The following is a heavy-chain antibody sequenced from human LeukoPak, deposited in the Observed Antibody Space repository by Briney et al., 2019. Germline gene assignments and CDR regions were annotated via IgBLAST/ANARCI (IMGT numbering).Heavy chain of an antibody. V-gene: IGHV3-33*01. Sequence: GRSLRLSCAASGFIFSDHGMHWVRQAPGKGLEWVALIWSGSTTGLHSASVEGRFTISRDRNTLYLQMNSLKAEDSAVYFCARDIWNDARCFMDVWGIGTTVTVSS. CDR3: ARDIWNDARCFMDV. J-gene: IGHJ6*03. CDR1: GFIFSDHG. CDR2: IWSGSTTG. D-gene: IGHD1-1*01.